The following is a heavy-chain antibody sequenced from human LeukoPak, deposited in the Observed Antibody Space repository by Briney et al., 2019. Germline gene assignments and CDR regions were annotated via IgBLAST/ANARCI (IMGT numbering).Heavy chain of an antibody. CDR2: ISSDRNVI. CDR1: GFTFDIYE. D-gene: IGHD4-11*01. V-gene: IGHV3-48*03. Sequence: GGSLRLSCAASGFTFDIYEMNWVRQASGKGLEWISYISSDRNVIYYADSVKGRFTISRDNAKYSLYLQMNSLRAEDTAVYYCAGSKYPEPQDLNFWGQGTLVAVSS. CDR3: AGSKYPEPQDLNF. J-gene: IGHJ4*02.